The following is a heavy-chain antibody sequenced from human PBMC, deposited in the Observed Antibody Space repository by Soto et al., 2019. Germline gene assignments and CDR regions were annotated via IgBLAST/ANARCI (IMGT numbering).Heavy chain of an antibody. CDR2: MRYSGET. CDR3: VCFLGPTTGIDY. D-gene: IGHD1-26*01. V-gene: IGHV4-39*01. Sequence: QLHLQQSGPGLVKPSETLSLTCTVSGGSITSSSYYWGWVRQPPGKGFEWIGNMRYSGETHSDPSLQSRVTISVDTPKSQFSLSLTSVTAADTAIYFCVCFLGPTTGIDYWGQGILVTVSS. J-gene: IGHJ4*02. CDR1: GGSITSSSYY.